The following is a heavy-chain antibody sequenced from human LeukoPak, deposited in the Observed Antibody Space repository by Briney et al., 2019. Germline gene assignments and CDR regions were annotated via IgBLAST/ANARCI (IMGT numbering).Heavy chain of an antibody. CDR3: ARDVWNDGSLDY. Sequence: GGSLRLSCAASGFTFDDYGMSWVRQAPGKGLEWVANIKQDGSEKYYVASVKGRFTISRDNAKNSLYLQMNSLRVDDTAVYYCARDVWNDGSLDYWGQGTLVTVSS. CDR1: GFTFDDYG. V-gene: IGHV3-7*01. J-gene: IGHJ4*02. CDR2: IKQDGSEK. D-gene: IGHD1-1*01.